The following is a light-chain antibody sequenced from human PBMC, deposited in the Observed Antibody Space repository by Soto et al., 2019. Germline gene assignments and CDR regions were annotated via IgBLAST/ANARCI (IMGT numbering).Light chain of an antibody. Sequence: DIQLTQSPSTLSASVGDRVTLTCRASQSLNTRLAWYQQRPGKAPKLLIYDASTLESGVPSRFSGGGSGTEFTLTISGLLPEDFAAYHCQQLYTLPFTFGQGTRLEIK. J-gene: IGKJ5*01. CDR2: DAS. CDR1: QSLNTR. V-gene: IGKV1-5*01. CDR3: QQLYTLPFT.